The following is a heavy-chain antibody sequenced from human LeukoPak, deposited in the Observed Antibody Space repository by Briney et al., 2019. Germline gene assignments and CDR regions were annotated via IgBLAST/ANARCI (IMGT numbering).Heavy chain of an antibody. CDR2: IIPIFGTA. J-gene: IGHJ6*02. CDR1: GGTFSSYA. CDR3: ARDRRHCSSTSCYEDYYYGMDV. Sequence: SVKVSCKASGGTFSSYAISWVRQAPGQGLEWMGGIIPIFGTANYAQKFQGRVTITADESTSTAYMELSSLRSEDTAVYYCARDRRHCSSTSCYEDYYYGMDVWGQGTTVTVSS. V-gene: IGHV1-69*13. D-gene: IGHD2-2*01.